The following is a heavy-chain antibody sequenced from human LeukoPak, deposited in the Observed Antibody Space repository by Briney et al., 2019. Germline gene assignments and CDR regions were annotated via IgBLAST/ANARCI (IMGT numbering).Heavy chain of an antibody. V-gene: IGHV4-4*07. D-gene: IGHD6-13*01. J-gene: IGHJ6*03. Sequence: SETLSLTCTVSGGSISSYYWSWIRQPAGKGLEWIGRIYTSGSTNYNPSLKSRVTMSVDTSKNQFSLKLSSVTAADTAVYYCARLSSWYDYYYYYMDVWGKGTTVTISS. CDR2: IYTSGST. CDR3: ARLSSWYDYYYYYMDV. CDR1: GGSISSYY.